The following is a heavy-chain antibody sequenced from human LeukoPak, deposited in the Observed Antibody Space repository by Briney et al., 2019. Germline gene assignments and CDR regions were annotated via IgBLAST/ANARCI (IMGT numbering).Heavy chain of an antibody. CDR1: GVSISPYY. CDR3: AGLSAAVHLGAFDL. V-gene: IGHV4-4*09. D-gene: IGHD3-3*01. Sequence: SETLSLTCAVSGVSISPYYWAWIRQPPGEGLEWIGYIHTSGSNNQYPSLKSRVTISVDKSKNHFSLRLTSVTAADTAVYYCAGLSAAVHLGAFDLWGQRTMVTVSS. J-gene: IGHJ3*01. CDR2: IHTSGSN.